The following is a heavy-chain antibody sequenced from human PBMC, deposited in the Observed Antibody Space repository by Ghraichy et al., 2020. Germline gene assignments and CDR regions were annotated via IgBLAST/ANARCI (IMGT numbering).Heavy chain of an antibody. D-gene: IGHD1-26*01. CDR2: ISGSGGST. J-gene: IGHJ4*02. V-gene: IGHV3-23*01. Sequence: LSLTCAASGFTFSSYAMSWVRQAPGKGLEWVSAISGSGGSTYYADSVKGRFTISRDNSKNTLYLQMNSLRAEDTAVYYCAKHTSLGIVVIRTLDYWGQGTLVTVSS. CDR3: AKHTSLGIVVIRTLDY. CDR1: GFTFSSYA.